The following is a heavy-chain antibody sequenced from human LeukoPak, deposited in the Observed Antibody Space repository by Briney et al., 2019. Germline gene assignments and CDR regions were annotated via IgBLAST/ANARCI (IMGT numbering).Heavy chain of an antibody. CDR2: IRYDGSNK. D-gene: IGHD1-1*01. V-gene: IGHV3-30*02. J-gene: IGHJ3*02. CDR1: GFTFSSYG. CDR3: ASSGTHWNSINWGVFDI. Sequence: GGSLRLSCAASGFTFSSYGMHWVRQAPGKGLEWVAFIRYDGSNKYYADSVKGRFTISRDNSKNTLYLQMNSLRAEDTAVYYCASSGTHWNSINWGVFDIWGQGTMVTVSS.